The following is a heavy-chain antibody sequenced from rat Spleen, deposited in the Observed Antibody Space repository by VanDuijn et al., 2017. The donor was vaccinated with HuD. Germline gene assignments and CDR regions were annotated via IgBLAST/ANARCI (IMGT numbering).Heavy chain of an antibody. Sequence: EVQLVESGGGLVQPGRSLKLSCAASGLTFSDYGMAWVRQAPTKGLEWVATISYGDGHTYYLDSVQGRFTISRDNAKNTLYLQMNSLRSEDTATYYCARRHYGYTDYFDYWGQGVMVPVSS. J-gene: IGHJ2*01. CDR1: GLTFSDYG. V-gene: IGHV5-29*01. CDR2: ISYGDGHT. D-gene: IGHD1-11*01. CDR3: ARRHYGYTDYFDY.